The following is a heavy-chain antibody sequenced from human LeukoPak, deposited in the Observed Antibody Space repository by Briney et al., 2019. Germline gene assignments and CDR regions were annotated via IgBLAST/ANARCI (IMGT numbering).Heavy chain of an antibody. V-gene: IGHV1-3*01. D-gene: IGHD6-19*01. CDR2: INAGNGNT. Sequence: ASVKVSCKASGGTFSSYAISWVRQAPGQGLEWMGWINAGNGNTKYSQKFQGRVTITRDTSASTAYMELSSLRSEDTAVYYCARITGIAVAGKGLFDYWGQGTLVTVSS. CDR3: ARITGIAVAGKGLFDY. CDR1: GGTFSSYA. J-gene: IGHJ4*02.